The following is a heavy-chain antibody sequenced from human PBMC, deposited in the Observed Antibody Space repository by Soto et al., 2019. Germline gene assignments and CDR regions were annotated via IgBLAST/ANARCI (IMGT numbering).Heavy chain of an antibody. Sequence: SETLSLTCTVSGGSISSGGYYWSWIRQHPGKGLEWIGYIYYSGSTYYNPSLKSRVTISVDTSENQFSLKLSSVTAADTAVYYCARESVAYSSSWYGSPDYWGQGTLVTVSS. CDR1: GGSISSGGYY. V-gene: IGHV4-31*03. CDR3: ARESVAYSSSWYGSPDY. J-gene: IGHJ4*02. D-gene: IGHD6-13*01. CDR2: IYYSGST.